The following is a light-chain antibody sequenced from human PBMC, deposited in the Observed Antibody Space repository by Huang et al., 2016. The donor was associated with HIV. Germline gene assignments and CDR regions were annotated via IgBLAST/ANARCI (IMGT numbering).Light chain of an antibody. V-gene: IGKV3-11*01. Sequence: EVMLTKSPSILSLSLGGTGTISCKASQRVGSYVAWYQQRPGQSPRLLLNDTSNRAAGIPTRFSGIGSGTDFTLTISCLESGDLGVFYCQQRSTWPLTFGGGTKVA. CDR3: QQRSTWPLT. CDR2: DTS. J-gene: IGKJ4*01. CDR1: QRVGSY.